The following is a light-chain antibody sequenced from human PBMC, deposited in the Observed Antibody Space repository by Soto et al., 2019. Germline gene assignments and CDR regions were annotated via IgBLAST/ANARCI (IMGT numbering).Light chain of an antibody. CDR1: QSLLHSNGYNY. V-gene: IGKV2-28*01. J-gene: IGKJ3*01. CDR2: LGS. CDR3: MQALQTPHT. Sequence: DIVMTQSPLSLPVTPGEPASISCRSSQSLLHSNGYNYLDWYLQKPGQSPQLLIYLGSNRASGVPDRFSGSGSGTDFTLKISRVEAEDVGVYDCMQALQTPHTFGPGTKVDIK.